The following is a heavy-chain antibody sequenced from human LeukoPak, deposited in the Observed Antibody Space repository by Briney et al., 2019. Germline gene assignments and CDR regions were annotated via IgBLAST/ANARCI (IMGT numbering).Heavy chain of an antibody. V-gene: IGHV3-30*02. CDR1: GFTFSSNG. J-gene: IGHJ3*02. CDR3: ARDPLDISRWTNAFDI. CDR2: IQYDGSKK. Sequence: GGSLRLSCVASGFTFSSNGMHWVRQAPGKGLEWVTFIQYDGSKKYYADSVKGRFTISRDNSKNTLYLEMNSLRAEDTAVYYCARDPLDISRWTNAFDIWGQGTMVSVSS. D-gene: IGHD2-2*03.